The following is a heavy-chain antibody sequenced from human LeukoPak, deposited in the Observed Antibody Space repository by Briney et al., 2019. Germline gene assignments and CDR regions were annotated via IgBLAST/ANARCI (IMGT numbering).Heavy chain of an antibody. CDR1: GGSISSGGYY. CDR2: IYYSGST. Sequence: SETLSLTCTVSGGSISSGGYYWSWIRQHPGKGLEWIGYIYYSGSTYYNPSLKSRVTISVDTSKNQFSLKLSSVTAADTAVYYCARERYGSYLDYWGQGTLVTVSS. J-gene: IGHJ4*02. CDR3: ARERYGSYLDY. D-gene: IGHD1-1*01. V-gene: IGHV4-31*03.